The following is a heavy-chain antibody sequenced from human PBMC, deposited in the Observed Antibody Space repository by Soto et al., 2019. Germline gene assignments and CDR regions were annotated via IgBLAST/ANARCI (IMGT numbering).Heavy chain of an antibody. J-gene: IGHJ6*04. CDR3: ASDNWNYGNYYYYGMDV. D-gene: IGHD1-7*01. CDR1: GYTFTSYG. V-gene: IGHV1-18*01. Sequence: QVQLVQSGAEVKKPGASVKVSCKASGYTFTSYGISWVRQAPGQGLEWMGWISAYNGNTNYAQKLQGRVTMTTDTSTSTAYMELRRLRSDDTAVYYCASDNWNYGNYYYYGMDVWGKGTTVTVSS. CDR2: ISAYNGNT.